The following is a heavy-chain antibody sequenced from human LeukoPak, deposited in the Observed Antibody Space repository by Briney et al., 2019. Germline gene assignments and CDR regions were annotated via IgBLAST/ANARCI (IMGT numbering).Heavy chain of an antibody. D-gene: IGHD1-26*01. CDR1: GFTFDDYA. V-gene: IGHV3-9*01. Sequence: PGRSLRLSCAASGFTFDDYAMHWVRQAPGKGLEWVSGISWNSGSIGYADSVKGRFTISRDNAKNSLYLQMNSLRAEDTALYYCAKGQWELLRNSFHYWGQGTLVTVSS. J-gene: IGHJ4*02. CDR3: AKGQWELLRNSFHY. CDR2: ISWNSGSI.